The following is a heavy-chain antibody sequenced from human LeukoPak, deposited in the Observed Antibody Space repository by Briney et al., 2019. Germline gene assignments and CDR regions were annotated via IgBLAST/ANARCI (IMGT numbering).Heavy chain of an antibody. J-gene: IGHJ3*02. D-gene: IGHD3-10*01. CDR2: IYYSGST. V-gene: IGHV4-59*01. CDR3: ARSWYYYGADAFDI. CDR1: GGSISRYY. Sequence: PSEALSLTCTVPGGSISRYYWRWIRQPPGKGLEWIGYIYYSGSTNYNPSLKSRVTMSLPTSKNQFSLKLSSVTAADTAVYYCARSWYYYGADAFDIWGQGTMVTVSS.